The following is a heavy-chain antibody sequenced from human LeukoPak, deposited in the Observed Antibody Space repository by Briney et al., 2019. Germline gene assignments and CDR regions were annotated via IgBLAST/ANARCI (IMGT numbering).Heavy chain of an antibody. V-gene: IGHV1-69*04. Sequence: SVKVSCKASGGTFSTYAISWMRQAPGQGLEWMGRIIPIPGIANYAQKFQGRVTVTADKSTSTAYMELSSLRAEDTAVYYCAKSTNDIAFDYWGREPWSPSPQ. D-gene: IGHD3-9*01. CDR3: AKSTNDIAFDY. CDR2: IIPIPGIA. J-gene: IGHJ4*02. CDR1: GGTFSTYA.